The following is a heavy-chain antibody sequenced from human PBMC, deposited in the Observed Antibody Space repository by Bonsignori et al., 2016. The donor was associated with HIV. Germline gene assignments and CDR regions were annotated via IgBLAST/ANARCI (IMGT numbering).Heavy chain of an antibody. D-gene: IGHD6-19*01. CDR1: GYSISSGYY. V-gene: IGHV4-38-2*01. CDR2: IYHSGST. Sequence: SETLSLTCAVSGYSISSGYYWGWIRQPPGKGLEWIGSIYHSGSTYYNPSLKSRVTISVDTSKNQFSLKLSSVTAADTAVYYCARQIAVAGTGPDYWGQGTLVTVSS. CDR3: ARQIAVAGTGPDY. J-gene: IGHJ4*02.